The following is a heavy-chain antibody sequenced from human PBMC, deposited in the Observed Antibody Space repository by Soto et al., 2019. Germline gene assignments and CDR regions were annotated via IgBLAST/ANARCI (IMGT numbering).Heavy chain of an antibody. CDR1: GFTFSDYY. V-gene: IGHV3-11*01. J-gene: IGHJ6*02. CDR3: ARGKSIFYGMDV. CDR2: ISSSGTII. D-gene: IGHD2-15*01. Sequence: QVQLVESGGGLVKPGGSLRLSCAASGFTFSDYYISWIRQAPGKGLEWVSYISSSGTIIYHADSVKGRFTISRDNAKNSLFLQMNSLRAEDTAVYYCARGKSIFYGMDVWGQGTTVTVSS.